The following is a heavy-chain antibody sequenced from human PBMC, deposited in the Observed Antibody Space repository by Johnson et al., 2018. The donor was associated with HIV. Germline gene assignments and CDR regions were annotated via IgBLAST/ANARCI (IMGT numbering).Heavy chain of an antibody. CDR2: IKQDGSEK. D-gene: IGHD2-2*01. CDR1: GFTFDDYA. V-gene: IGHV3-7*03. Sequence: VQLVESGGGLVQPGRSLRLSCAGSGFTFDDYAMHWVRQAPGKGLEWVANIKQDGSEKYYVDSVKGRFTISRDNAKNSVYLQMNSLRAEDTAVYYCARGTLAAFDIWGQGTMVTVSS. J-gene: IGHJ3*02. CDR3: ARGTLAAFDI.